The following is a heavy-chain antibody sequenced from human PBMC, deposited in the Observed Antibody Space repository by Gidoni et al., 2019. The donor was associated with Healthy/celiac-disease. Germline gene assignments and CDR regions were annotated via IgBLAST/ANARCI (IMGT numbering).Heavy chain of an antibody. Sequence: EVQLVESGGGLVKPGVSLRLSCAASGFTFSTYSMNWVRQAPGKGLEWVSFISSSSSYIYYADSVKGRFTISRDNAKNSLYLQMNSLRAEDTAVYYCALTGYSNKYYFDYWGQGTLVTVSS. V-gene: IGHV3-21*01. CDR2: ISSSSSYI. D-gene: IGHD4-4*01. J-gene: IGHJ4*02. CDR3: ALTGYSNKYYFDY. CDR1: GFTFSTYS.